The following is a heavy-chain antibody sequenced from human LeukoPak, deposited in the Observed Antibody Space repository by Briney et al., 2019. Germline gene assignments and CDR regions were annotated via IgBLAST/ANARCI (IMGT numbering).Heavy chain of an antibody. D-gene: IGHD5-18*01. CDR2: IYYSGST. CDR1: GGSISSGDYY. CDR3: AREDVDTAMVPFDY. Sequence: NPSQTLSLTCTVSGGSISSGDYYWSWIRQPPGKGLEWIGYIYYSGSTYYNPSLKSRVTISVDTSKNQFSLKLSSVTAADTAVYYCAREDVDTAMVPFDYWGQGTLVAVSS. J-gene: IGHJ4*02. V-gene: IGHV4-30-4*01.